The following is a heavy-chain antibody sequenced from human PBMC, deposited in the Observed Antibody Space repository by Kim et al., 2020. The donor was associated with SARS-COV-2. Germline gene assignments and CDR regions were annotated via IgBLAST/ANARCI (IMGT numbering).Heavy chain of an antibody. CDR2: IYYSGRT. J-gene: IGHJ3*02. CDR3: ARHDYGDYGAFDI. Sequence: SETLSLTCTVSGGSISSSRYYWAWIRQPPGKGLEWIGSIYYSGRTYYNPSLKSRVTISVDTSKNQFSLKVNSVTAADTAMYYCARHDYGDYGAFDIWGQGTMVTVSS. V-gene: IGHV4-39*01. D-gene: IGHD4-17*01. CDR1: GGSISSSRYY.